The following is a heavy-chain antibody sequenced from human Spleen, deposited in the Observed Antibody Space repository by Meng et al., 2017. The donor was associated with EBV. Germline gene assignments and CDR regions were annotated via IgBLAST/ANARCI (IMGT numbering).Heavy chain of an antibody. J-gene: IGHJ5*02. Sequence: QAPLQEAGPRLVRPSQTLSLTCAVSGGSISTGGYFWSWIRQSPGKGLEWIGYIYYSGDTYYSPSLKSRLTVSVDRSKNQFSLKLTSVTAADTAVYYCARGSWGGYFNYFDPWGQGTLVTVSS. CDR1: GGSISTGGYF. V-gene: IGHV4-30-4*01. CDR3: ARGSWGGYFNYFDP. D-gene: IGHD3-3*01. CDR2: IYYSGDT.